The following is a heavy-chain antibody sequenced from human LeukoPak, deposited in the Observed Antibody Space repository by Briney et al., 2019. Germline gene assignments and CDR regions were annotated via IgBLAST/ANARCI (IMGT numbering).Heavy chain of an antibody. CDR2: IYYSGST. Sequence: PSETLSLTCTVSGGSISSNYWSWIRQPPGKGLEWIGYIYYSGSTNYNPSLKSRVTISVDTSKNQFSLKLSSVTAADTAVYYCASSEYSSSSPDYWGQGTLVTVSS. V-gene: IGHV4-59*01. D-gene: IGHD6-6*01. CDR3: ASSEYSSSSPDY. CDR1: GGSISSNY. J-gene: IGHJ4*02.